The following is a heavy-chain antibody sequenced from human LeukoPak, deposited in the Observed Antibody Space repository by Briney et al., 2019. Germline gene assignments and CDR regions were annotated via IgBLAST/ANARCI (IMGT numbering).Heavy chain of an antibody. CDR1: GGTFSSYA. CDR3: ARVPPVCSSTSGYPSSAIRSRLVFDI. Sequence: ASVKVSCKASGGTFSSYAISWVRQAPGQGLEWMGWINPNSGGTNYAQKFQGRVTMTRDTSISTAHMELSRLRSDDTAVYYCARVPPVCSSTSGYPSSAIRSRLVFDIWGQGTMVTVSS. J-gene: IGHJ3*02. D-gene: IGHD2-2*01. CDR2: INPNSGGT. V-gene: IGHV1-2*02.